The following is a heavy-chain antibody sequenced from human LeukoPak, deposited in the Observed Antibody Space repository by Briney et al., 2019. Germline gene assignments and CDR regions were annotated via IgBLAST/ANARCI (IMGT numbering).Heavy chain of an antibody. CDR3: AIGYFDWFDMDV. D-gene: IGHD3-9*01. V-gene: IGHV3-11*01. CDR1: GFTFSDYY. CDR2: ISSSGSTI. Sequence: GGSLRLSCAASGFTFSDYYMSWIRLAPGKGLEWVSYISSSGSTIYYADSVKGRFTISRDNAKNSLYLQMNSLRAEDTAVYYCAIGYFDWFDMDVWGKGTTVTVSS. J-gene: IGHJ6*03.